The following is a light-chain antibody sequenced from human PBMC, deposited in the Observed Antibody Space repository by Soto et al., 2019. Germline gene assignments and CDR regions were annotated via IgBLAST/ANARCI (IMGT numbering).Light chain of an antibody. CDR1: QSISSY. Sequence: DIQMTQSPSSLSASVGDRVTITCRASQSISSYLNWYQQKPGKAPKLLISVTSTLQSGVPSRFSGSASGTDFTLIISSLQPEDFATYYCQQSYNTPLTFGGGTKVDIK. V-gene: IGKV1-39*01. CDR2: VTS. CDR3: QQSYNTPLT. J-gene: IGKJ4*01.